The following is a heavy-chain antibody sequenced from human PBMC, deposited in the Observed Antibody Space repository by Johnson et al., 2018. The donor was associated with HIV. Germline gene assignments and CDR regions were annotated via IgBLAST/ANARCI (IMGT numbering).Heavy chain of an antibody. CDR3: GRDRSTYSGSYYGWDAFAL. CDR1: GFTFSSYG. J-gene: IGHJ3*01. CDR2: ISYDGSNK. V-gene: IGHV3-30*03. Sequence: QVQLVESGGGVVQPGRSLRLSCAASGFTFSSYGMHWVRQAPGKGLEWVAVISYDGSNKFYAASVKGRFTISRDNSKNTLYLQMNSLRAEETAVYYCGRDRSTYSGSYYGWDAFALWGQGTMVTVSS. D-gene: IGHD1-26*01.